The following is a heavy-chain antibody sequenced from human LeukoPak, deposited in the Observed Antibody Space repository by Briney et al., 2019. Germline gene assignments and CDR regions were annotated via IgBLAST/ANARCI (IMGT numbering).Heavy chain of an antibody. Sequence: RSSETLSLTCTVSGGSISSGGYYWSWIRQHPGKGLEWIGYIYYSGSTHYNPSLKSRVTISVDTSKNQFSLKLSSVTAADTAVYYCARDRLGSGSYFEGYWGQGTLVTVSS. D-gene: IGHD3-10*01. CDR3: ARDRLGSGSYFEGY. CDR2: IYYSGST. CDR1: GGSISSGGYY. J-gene: IGHJ4*02. V-gene: IGHV4-31*03.